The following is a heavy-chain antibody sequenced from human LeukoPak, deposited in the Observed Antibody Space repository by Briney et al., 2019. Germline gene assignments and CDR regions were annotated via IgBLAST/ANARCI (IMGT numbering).Heavy chain of an antibody. Sequence: EGSLRLSCAASGSTFSSYAMSWVRQAPGKGLEWVSAISGSGGSTYYADSVKGRFTISRDNSKNTLYLQMNSLRAEDTAVYYCARVKRDCSGGSCYSYDYWGQGTLVTVSS. CDR2: ISGSGGST. J-gene: IGHJ4*02. V-gene: IGHV3-23*01. CDR3: ARVKRDCSGGSCYSYDY. CDR1: GSTFSSYA. D-gene: IGHD2-15*01.